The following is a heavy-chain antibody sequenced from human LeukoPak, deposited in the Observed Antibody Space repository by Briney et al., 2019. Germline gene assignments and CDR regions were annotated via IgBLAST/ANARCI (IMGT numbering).Heavy chain of an antibody. D-gene: IGHD1-1*01. J-gene: IGHJ4*02. V-gene: IGHV4-31*03. CDR3: ARVGPEYRTWNAKMYYFDY. CDR2: IYHSGST. Sequence: SQTLSLTCTVAGASISGGGYHWSWIRQFPGKGPEWIGYIYHSGSTYYNPSLKSRIAISVDTSKNQFSLKLTPVTAADTAVYFCARVGPEYRTWNAKMYYFDYWGQGNLVTVSS. CDR1: GASISGGGYH.